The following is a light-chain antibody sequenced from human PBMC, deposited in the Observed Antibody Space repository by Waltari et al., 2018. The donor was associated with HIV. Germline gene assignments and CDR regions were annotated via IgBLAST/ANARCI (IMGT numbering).Light chain of an antibody. Sequence: QSALTQPASVSGSPGQSIAISCTGSSSDVGTSNHVSWYQQHPGKAPRLIIYEVSKRPSGVSNRYSASKSGKTASLTVSGLRAEDEADYYCSSYAGSSTFVIFGGGTKLTVL. J-gene: IGLJ2*01. CDR1: SSDVGTSNH. V-gene: IGLV2-23*02. CDR3: SSYAGSSTFVI. CDR2: EVS.